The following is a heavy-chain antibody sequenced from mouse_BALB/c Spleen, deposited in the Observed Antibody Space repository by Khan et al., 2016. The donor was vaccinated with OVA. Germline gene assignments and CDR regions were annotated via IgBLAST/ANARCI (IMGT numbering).Heavy chain of an antibody. CDR3: ARGGGTAPFAY. CDR1: GFTFSDYG. J-gene: IGHJ3*01. D-gene: IGHD1-2*01. Sequence: EVELVESGGGLVQPGGSRKLSCAASGFTFSDYGMAWVRQAPGKDPEWVAFISDLAYTIYYGDAVTGRFTISRENSKNTLYLEMSRLGSEDTAIYYCARGGGTAPFAYWGLGTLVTVSA. V-gene: IGHV5-15*02. CDR2: ISDLAYTI.